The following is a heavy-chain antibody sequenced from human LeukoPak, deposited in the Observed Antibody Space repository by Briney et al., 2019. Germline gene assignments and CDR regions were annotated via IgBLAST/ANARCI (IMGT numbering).Heavy chain of an antibody. V-gene: IGHV1-69*13. Sequence: SVKVSCKASGGTFSSYAISLVRQAPGQGFEWMGGIIPIFGTANYAQKFQGRVTITADESASTAYMELSSLRSEDTAVYYCAREDMIMGEGWFDPWGQGTLVTVSS. CDR3: AREDMIMGEGWFDP. CDR2: IIPIFGTA. J-gene: IGHJ5*02. D-gene: IGHD3-16*01. CDR1: GGTFSSYA.